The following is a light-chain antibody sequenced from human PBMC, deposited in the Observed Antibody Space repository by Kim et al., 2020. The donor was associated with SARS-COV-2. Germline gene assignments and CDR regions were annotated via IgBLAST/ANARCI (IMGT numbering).Light chain of an antibody. J-gene: IGKJ2*01. CDR1: QGVSHNS. CDR2: DTS. Sequence: PGERATLTGRASQGVSHNSVAWYQQKPGQAPRLLIYDTSTRATGIPDRFSGSGSGTDFTLTVNRLGPEDFVVYFCQQYGGSPMYTFGQGTKLEI. V-gene: IGKV3-20*01. CDR3: QQYGGSPMYT.